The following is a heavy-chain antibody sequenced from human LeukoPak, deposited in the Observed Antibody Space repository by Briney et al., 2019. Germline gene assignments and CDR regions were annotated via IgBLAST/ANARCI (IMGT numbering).Heavy chain of an antibody. CDR3: ARDRGRDYDPFLFDY. V-gene: IGHV3-48*04. CDR1: GSTFSSYS. D-gene: IGHD4-17*01. Sequence: GGSLRLSCAASGSTFSSYSMNWVRQAPGKGLEWVSYISSSSSTIYYADSVKGRFTISRDNAKNSLYLQMNSLRAEDTAVYYCARDRGRDYDPFLFDYWGQGTLVTVSS. J-gene: IGHJ4*02. CDR2: ISSSSSTI.